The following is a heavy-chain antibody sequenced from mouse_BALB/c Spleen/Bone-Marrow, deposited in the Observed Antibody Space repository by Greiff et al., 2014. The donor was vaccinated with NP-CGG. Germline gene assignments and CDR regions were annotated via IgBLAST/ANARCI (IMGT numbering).Heavy chain of an antibody. CDR2: IRNKANGYTT. CDR3: ARDIGRLLFDY. CDR1: GFTFTDYY. D-gene: IGHD1-2*01. Sequence: VHVKQSGGGLVQPGGSLRLSCETSGFTFTDYYMNWVRQPPGKALEWLGFIRNKANGYTTEYSASVKGRFTISRDNSQSILYLQMNTLRAEDSATYYCARDIGRLLFDYWGQGTTLTVSS. V-gene: IGHV7-3*02. J-gene: IGHJ2*01.